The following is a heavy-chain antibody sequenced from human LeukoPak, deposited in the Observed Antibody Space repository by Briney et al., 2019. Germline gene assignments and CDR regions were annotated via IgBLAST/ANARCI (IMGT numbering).Heavy chain of an antibody. Sequence: GGSLRLSCAASGFTFSSYWMSWVRQAPGKGLEWVSYISSSSSTIYYADSVKGRFTISRDNAKNSLYLQMNSLRAEDTAVYYCARDDIVLMVYALDYWGQGTLVTVSS. V-gene: IGHV3-48*01. CDR2: ISSSSSTI. J-gene: IGHJ4*02. D-gene: IGHD2-8*01. CDR3: ARDDIVLMVYALDY. CDR1: GFTFSSYW.